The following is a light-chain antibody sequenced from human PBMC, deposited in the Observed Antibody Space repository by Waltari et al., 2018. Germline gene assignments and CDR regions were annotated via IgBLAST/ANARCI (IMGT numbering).Light chain of an antibody. CDR3: CSFAGRSTWV. Sequence: QSALTQPASVPVSPGQSLAVSCSGSSSDVGTYNLVSWYQQHPGKAPNLIIYEATTRPSGLSNRFSGSKSGNMASLTSSGLQAEDESEYDCCSFAGRSTWVFGTGTKVTVL. CDR2: EAT. V-gene: IGLV2-23*01. J-gene: IGLJ1*01. CDR1: SSDVGTYNL.